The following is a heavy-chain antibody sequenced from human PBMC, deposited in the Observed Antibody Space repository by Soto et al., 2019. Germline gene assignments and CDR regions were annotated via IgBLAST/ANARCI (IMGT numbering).Heavy chain of an antibody. CDR2: ISYDGSNK. J-gene: IGHJ5*02. V-gene: IGHV3-30-3*01. CDR1: GFTFSSYA. Sequence: GGSLRLSCAASGFTFSSYAMHWVRQAPGKGLEWVAVISYDGSNKYYADSVKGRFTISRDNSKNTLYLQMNSLRAEDTAVYYCARDRETPIVVVVAATPNWFDPWGQGTLVTVSS. D-gene: IGHD2-15*01. CDR3: ARDRETPIVVVVAATPNWFDP.